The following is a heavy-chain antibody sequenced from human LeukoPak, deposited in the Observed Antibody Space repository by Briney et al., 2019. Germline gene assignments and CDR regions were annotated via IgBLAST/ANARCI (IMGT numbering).Heavy chain of an antibody. J-gene: IGHJ5*02. Sequence: SETLSLTCTVSGGSISSSDYYWSWIRQPPGKGLEWIGYIYYSGSTYYNPSLKSRVTISVDTSKNQFSLKLSSVTAADTAVYYCASSIAAAGSRSAWFDPWGQGTLVTVSS. CDR2: IYYSGST. CDR1: GGSISSSDYY. D-gene: IGHD6-13*01. V-gene: IGHV4-30-4*08. CDR3: ASSIAAAGSRSAWFDP.